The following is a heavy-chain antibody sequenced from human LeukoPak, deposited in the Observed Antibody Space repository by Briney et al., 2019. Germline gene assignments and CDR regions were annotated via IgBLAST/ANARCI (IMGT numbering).Heavy chain of an antibody. Sequence: PGGSLRLSCAASGFTFSSYAMSWVRRAPGKGLEWVSGIGATGVSTFYGDSVKGRFTMSRDNSKNTLYLRMDSLRAEDTAVYYCAKDQGGYSAYGHLDYWGQGTLVTVSS. V-gene: IGHV3-23*01. CDR3: AKDQGGYSAYGHLDY. J-gene: IGHJ4*02. CDR2: IGATGVST. CDR1: GFTFSSYA. D-gene: IGHD5-12*01.